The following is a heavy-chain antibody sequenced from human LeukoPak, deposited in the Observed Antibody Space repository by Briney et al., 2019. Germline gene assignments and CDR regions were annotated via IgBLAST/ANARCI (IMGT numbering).Heavy chain of an antibody. CDR3: ARVIGGFGELGQSAYYFYYYMDV. Sequence: SETLSLTCTVSGGSISSSSYYWGWIRQPPGKGLEWIGSIYYSGGTYYNPSLKSRVTISVDTSKNQFSLKLSSVTAADTAVYYCARVIGGFGELGQSAYYFYYYMDVWGKGTTVTVSS. D-gene: IGHD3-10*01. CDR1: GGSISSSSYY. J-gene: IGHJ6*03. V-gene: IGHV4-39*07. CDR2: IYYSGGT.